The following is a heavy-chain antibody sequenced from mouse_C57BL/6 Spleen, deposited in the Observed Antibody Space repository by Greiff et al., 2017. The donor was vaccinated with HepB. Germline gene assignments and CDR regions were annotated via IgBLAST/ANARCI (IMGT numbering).Heavy chain of an antibody. CDR2: INPGSGGT. D-gene: IGHD4-1*01. J-gene: IGHJ3*01. CDR3: ARGFWDPFAY. CDR1: GYAFTNYL. Sequence: VQLQQSGAELVRPGTSVKVSCKASGYAFTNYLIEWVKQRPGQGLEWIGVINPGSGGTNYNEKFKGKETLTADKSSSTAYMQLSSLTSEDSAVYFCARGFWDPFAYWGQGTLVTVSA. V-gene: IGHV1-54*01.